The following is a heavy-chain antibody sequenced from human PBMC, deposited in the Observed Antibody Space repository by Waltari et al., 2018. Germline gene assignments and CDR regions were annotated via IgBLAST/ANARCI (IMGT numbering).Heavy chain of an antibody. V-gene: IGHV1-69*10. CDR1: GGTFSSYA. D-gene: IGHD3-22*01. CDR3: ARGPYYYDSSGYPYYDMDV. J-gene: IGHJ6*02. Sequence: QVQLVQSGAEVKKPGSSVKVSCKASGGTFSSYAISWVRQAPGQGLEWMGGLIPILGIANYAQKFQGRVTITADKSTSTAYMELSSLRSEDTAVYYCARGPYYYDSSGYPYYDMDVWGQGTTVTVSS. CDR2: LIPILGIA.